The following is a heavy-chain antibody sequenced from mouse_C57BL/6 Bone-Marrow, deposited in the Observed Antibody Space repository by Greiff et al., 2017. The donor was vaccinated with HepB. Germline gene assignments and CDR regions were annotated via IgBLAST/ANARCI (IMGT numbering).Heavy chain of an antibody. CDR1: GYTFTSYW. CDR2: IDPSDSYT. Sequence: VQLQQPGAELVMPGASVKLSCKASGYTFTSYWMHWVKQRPGQGLEWIGEIDPSDSYTNYNQKFKGKSTLTVDKSSSTAYMQLSSLTSEDSAVYYYGRSKGYWYFDDWGKGTTVTVSS. CDR3: GRSKGYWYFDD. J-gene: IGHJ1*03. V-gene: IGHV1-69*01.